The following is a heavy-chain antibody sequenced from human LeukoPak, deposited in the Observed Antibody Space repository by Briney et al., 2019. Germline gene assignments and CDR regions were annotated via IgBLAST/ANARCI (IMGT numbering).Heavy chain of an antibody. D-gene: IGHD5-18*01. V-gene: IGHV4-31*03. CDR1: GTALIISGGQY. J-gene: IGHJ4*02. CDR2: IYYSGST. Sequence: SETLSLTCTVAGTALIISGGQYSSCPHKHPGKGLEWLGYIYYSGSTYYNPSLKSRLSISVDTSKNQLYLDLNSVTAADTAVYYCARLLYSYGRKPNYFDYWGQGTLVTVSS. CDR3: ARLLYSYGRKPNYFDY.